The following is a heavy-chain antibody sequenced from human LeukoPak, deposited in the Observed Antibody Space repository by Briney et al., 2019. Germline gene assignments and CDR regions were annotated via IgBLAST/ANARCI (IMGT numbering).Heavy chain of an antibody. CDR3: ARGDWQQLASYYYYYMDV. J-gene: IGHJ6*03. CDR2: ISYDGRNK. D-gene: IGHD6-13*01. CDR1: GFTFSSYG. V-gene: IGHV3-30*03. Sequence: PGGTLRLSCAASGFTFSSYGMHWVRQAPGKGLEGVAVISYDGRNKYYADSVKGRFTISRDNSKNTLYLQMNRLRAEDTAVYYCARGDWQQLASYYYYYMDVWGKGTTVTISS.